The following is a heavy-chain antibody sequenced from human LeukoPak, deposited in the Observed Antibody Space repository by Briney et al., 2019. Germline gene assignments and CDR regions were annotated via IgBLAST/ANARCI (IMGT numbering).Heavy chain of an antibody. Sequence: GGSLRLSCAASGFTFDDYAMHWVRQVPGKGLEWVSGISWNSASIGYADSVKGRFTISRDSAKNSLYLQMNSLRGDDTAFYYCAKDRGRYYDSSGAFDIWGQGTLVTVSS. CDR1: GFTFDDYA. CDR3: AKDRGRYYDSSGAFDI. D-gene: IGHD3-22*01. V-gene: IGHV3-9*01. CDR2: ISWNSASI. J-gene: IGHJ3*02.